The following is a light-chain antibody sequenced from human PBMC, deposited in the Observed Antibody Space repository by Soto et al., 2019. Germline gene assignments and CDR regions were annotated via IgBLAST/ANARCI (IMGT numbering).Light chain of an antibody. Sequence: QSALTQPASVSGSPGQSITISCTGTSSDVGSSYLVAWYQHHPGKAPKLMIYEGSKRPSGVSNRFSGSKSGNTASLTISGLQAEDEADYHCCSYVGPTIVVFGGGTKVTVL. J-gene: IGLJ2*01. CDR2: EGS. V-gene: IGLV2-23*01. CDR1: SSDVGSSYL. CDR3: CSYVGPTIVV.